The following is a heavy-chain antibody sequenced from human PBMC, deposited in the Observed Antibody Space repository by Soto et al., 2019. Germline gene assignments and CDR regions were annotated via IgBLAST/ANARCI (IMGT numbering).Heavy chain of an antibody. J-gene: IGHJ4*02. CDR1: GYTFTSYA. CDR2: INAGNGNT. D-gene: IGHD6-19*01. CDR3: ASLTPPGIAVAGTSDY. Sequence: GASVKVSCKASGYTFTSYAMHWVRQAPGQRLEWMGWINAGNGNTKYSQKFQGRVTITRDTSASTAYMELSSLRSEDTAVYYCASLTPPGIAVAGTSDYWGQGTLVTVSS. V-gene: IGHV1-3*01.